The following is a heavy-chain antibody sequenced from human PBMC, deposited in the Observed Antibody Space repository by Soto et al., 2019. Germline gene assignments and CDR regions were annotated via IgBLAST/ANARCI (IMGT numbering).Heavy chain of an antibody. D-gene: IGHD1-7*01. CDR2: IYPGDSDT. Sequence: GESLQISCKGSGYSFTTYWIGWVRQMPGKGLEWMGIIYPGDSDTRYSPSFQGQVTISADKSISTAYLQWSSLKASDTAMYYCARGEGTTGLSFDYWGQGALVTVSS. J-gene: IGHJ4*02. CDR1: GYSFTTYW. CDR3: ARGEGTTGLSFDY. V-gene: IGHV5-51*01.